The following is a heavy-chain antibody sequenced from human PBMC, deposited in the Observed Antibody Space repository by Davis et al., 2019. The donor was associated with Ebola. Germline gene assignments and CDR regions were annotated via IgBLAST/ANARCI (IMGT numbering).Heavy chain of an antibody. Sequence: SETLSLTCTVSGGSISSYYWSWIRQPPEKGLEWIGYIYYSGSTNYNPFLKSRVTISVDTSKNQFSLKLSSVTAADTAVYYCARGTVTTLGDYWGQGTLVTVSS. CDR2: IYYSGST. CDR1: GGSISSYY. V-gene: IGHV4-59*08. CDR3: ARGTVTTLGDY. J-gene: IGHJ4*02. D-gene: IGHD4-11*01.